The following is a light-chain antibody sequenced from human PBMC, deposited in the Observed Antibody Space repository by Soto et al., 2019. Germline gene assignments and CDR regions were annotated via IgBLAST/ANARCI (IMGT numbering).Light chain of an antibody. J-gene: IGLJ2*01. CDR2: DVS. CDR3: SSYVGTYGLL. CDR1: SGDVGNYNY. Sequence: QSALTQPRSLSGSPGQSVAISCTGTSGDVGNYNYVSWYRHHPGKAPKVLIYDVSKRPSGVPDRFSGSKSGNTASLTVSGLEPEDEADYYCSSYVGTYGLLFGGGTKLTVL. V-gene: IGLV2-11*01.